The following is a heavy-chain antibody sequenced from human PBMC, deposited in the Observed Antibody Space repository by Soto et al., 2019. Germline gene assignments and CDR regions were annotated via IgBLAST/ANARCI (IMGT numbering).Heavy chain of an antibody. J-gene: IGHJ6*02. CDR1: GFTVSSNY. CDR2: IYSGGST. Sequence: EVQLVETGGGLIQPGGSLRLSCAASGFTVSSNYMSWVRQAPGKGLEWVSVIYSGGSTYYADSVRGRFTISRDNSKNTLYLQMNSQRSEDTAVYYCARDPPATRHGMDVWGQGTTVTVSS. CDR3: ARDPPATRHGMDV. V-gene: IGHV3-53*02.